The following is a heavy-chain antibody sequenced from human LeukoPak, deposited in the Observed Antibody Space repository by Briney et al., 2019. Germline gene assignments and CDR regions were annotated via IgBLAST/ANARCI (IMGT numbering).Heavy chain of an antibody. V-gene: IGHV1-46*01. J-gene: IGHJ6*02. D-gene: IGHD6-13*01. CDR2: INPSGGST. CDR3: ARDRYSSSWYFSYYYYYGMDV. Sequence: ASVKVSCKASGYTFTSYYMHWVRQAPGRGLEWMGIINPSGGSTSYAQKFQGRVTMTRDTSTSTVYMELSSLRSEDTAVYYCARDRYSSSWYFSYYYYYGMDVWGQGTTVTVSS. CDR1: GYTFTSYY.